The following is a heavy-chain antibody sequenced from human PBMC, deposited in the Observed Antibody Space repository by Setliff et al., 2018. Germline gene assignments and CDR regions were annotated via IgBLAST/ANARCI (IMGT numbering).Heavy chain of an antibody. Sequence: PSEPLSLTCSVSGDSINPYYWTWIRQPPGKGLEWIGFIYYSGATTYNPSLKSRVTISVDTSKNQFSLNLNSVTAADTAVYYCARYRNYFDSSGQTQYYFDYWDQGTLVTVSS. CDR2: IYYSGAT. D-gene: IGHD3-22*01. V-gene: IGHV4-59*01. CDR3: ARYRNYFDSSGQTQYYFDY. CDR1: GDSINPYY. J-gene: IGHJ4*02.